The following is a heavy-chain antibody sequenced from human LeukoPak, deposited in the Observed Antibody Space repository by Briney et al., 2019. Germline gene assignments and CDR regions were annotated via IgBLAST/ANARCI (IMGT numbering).Heavy chain of an antibody. CDR1: GFTFSGYS. V-gene: IGHV3-21*01. Sequence: GGSLRLSCAASGFTFSGYSMNWVRQAPGKGLEWVSSISSSSSYIYYADSVKGRSTISRDNAKNSLYLQMNSLRAEDTAVYYCATSTWSTYYFHYWGQGTLVTVSS. D-gene: IGHD5/OR15-5a*01. CDR3: ATSTWSTYYFHY. CDR2: ISSSSSYI. J-gene: IGHJ4*02.